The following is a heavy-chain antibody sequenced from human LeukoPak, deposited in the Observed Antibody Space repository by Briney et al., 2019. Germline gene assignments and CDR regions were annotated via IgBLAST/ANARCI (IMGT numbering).Heavy chain of an antibody. J-gene: IGHJ4*02. D-gene: IGHD4-11*01. CDR2: IHPGDSGT. V-gene: IGHV5-51*04. Sequence: GESLLISCKAFGYSFSNYWIGWVRQMPGKGLEWIRSIHPGDSGTNYSPSFEDRVTMSVDQPSSTAYLQWSSLQASDTAMYYCAGAMTTVTPRGFDYWGQGTLVTVPS. CDR3: AGAMTTVTPRGFDY. CDR1: GYSFSNYW.